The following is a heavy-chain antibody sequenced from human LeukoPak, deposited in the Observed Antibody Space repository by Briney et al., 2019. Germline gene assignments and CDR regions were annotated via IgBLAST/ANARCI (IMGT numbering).Heavy chain of an antibody. CDR2: ISGSGGST. V-gene: IGHV3-23*01. CDR1: GFTFSSYA. Sequence: PGGSLRLSCSASGFTFSSYAMSWVRQAPGKGLEWVSAISGSGGSTYYADSVKGRFTISRDNSKNTLYLQMNSLRAEDTAVYYCAKLFPSYYYGSGSYYWGQGTLVTVSS. D-gene: IGHD3-10*01. CDR3: AKLFPSYYYGSGSYY. J-gene: IGHJ4*02.